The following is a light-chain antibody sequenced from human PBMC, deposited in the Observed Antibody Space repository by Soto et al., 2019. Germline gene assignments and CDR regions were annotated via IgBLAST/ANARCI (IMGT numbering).Light chain of an antibody. CDR1: KNDIGSSDY. CDR3: SSSTSSNNLA. CDR2: GVS. Sequence: QSALTQPASVSASPGQSITISCTGGKNDIGSSDYVSWYQQHPGKAPKLIIYGVSNRPSGTSDRFSGCKSGNTASLTISGLQSDDEADYYCSSSTSSNNLAFGGGTKVTVL. J-gene: IGLJ3*02. V-gene: IGLV2-14*01.